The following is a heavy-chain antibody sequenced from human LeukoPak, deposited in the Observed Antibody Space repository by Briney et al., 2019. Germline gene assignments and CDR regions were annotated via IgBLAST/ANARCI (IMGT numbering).Heavy chain of an antibody. CDR2: ISGSGGST. CDR1: GFTLSSYA. D-gene: IGHD6-6*01. Sequence: GGSLRLSCAASGFTLSSYAMSWVRQAPGKGLEWVSTISGSGGSTYYADSVKGRFTISRDNSKNTLYLQMNSLRAEDTAVYYCAKDRYSSSSDYYYYMDVWGKGTTVTVSS. CDR3: AKDRYSSSSDYYYYMDV. V-gene: IGHV3-23*01. J-gene: IGHJ6*03.